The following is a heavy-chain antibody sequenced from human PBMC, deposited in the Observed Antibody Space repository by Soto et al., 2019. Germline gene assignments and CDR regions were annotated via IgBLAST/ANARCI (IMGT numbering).Heavy chain of an antibody. J-gene: IGHJ6*02. CDR3: AKRAFYGSGIPNYHGIDV. Sequence: EVHLLESGGGLVQPGGSLRFSCAASGFTFSNYAMTWVRQAPGKGLEWVSVISGTGGGTNNADSAKGRFTTSRDNPKNTLYLQMNSLIAEDTAVYYCAKRAFYGSGIPNYHGIDVWGQGTVVTVSS. CDR2: ISGTGGGT. V-gene: IGHV3-23*01. CDR1: GFTFSNYA. D-gene: IGHD3-10*01.